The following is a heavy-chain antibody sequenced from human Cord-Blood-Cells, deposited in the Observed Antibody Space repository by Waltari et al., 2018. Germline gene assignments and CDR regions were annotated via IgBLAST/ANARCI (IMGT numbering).Heavy chain of an antibody. CDR1: GYTFTSYY. D-gene: IGHD5-18*01. CDR3: ARERGYSYGYPRNHYGMDV. V-gene: IGHV1-46*01. CDR2: INPSGGST. Sequence: QVQLVQSGAEVKKPGASVKVSCKASGYTFTSYYMHWVRQAPGHALEWMGIINPSGGSTSYAQKFQGRVTMTRDTSTSTVYMELSSLRSEDTAVYYCARERGYSYGYPRNHYGMDVWGQGTTVTVSS. J-gene: IGHJ6*02.